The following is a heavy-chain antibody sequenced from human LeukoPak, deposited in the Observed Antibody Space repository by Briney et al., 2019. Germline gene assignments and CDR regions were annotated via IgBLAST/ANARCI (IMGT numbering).Heavy chain of an antibody. J-gene: IGHJ4*02. V-gene: IGHV4-59*01. CDR3: ARVSGYDWESFYDY. CDR2: IYYSGST. Sequence: PSETLSLTCTVSGGSISTYYWSWIRQPPGKGLEWIGYIYYSGSTNYNPSLKSRVTISVDTSKNQFSLKLSSVTAADTAMYYCARVSGYDWESFYDYWGQGSLVTVSS. CDR1: GGSISTYY. D-gene: IGHD5-12*01.